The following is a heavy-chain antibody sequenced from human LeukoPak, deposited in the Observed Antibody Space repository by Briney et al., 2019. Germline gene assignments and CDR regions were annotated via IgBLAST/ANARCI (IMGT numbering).Heavy chain of an antibody. CDR2: ISGSGGST. J-gene: IGHJ4*02. Sequence: PGGSLRLSCAASGFTFSSYAMSWVRQAPGKGLEWVSAISGSGGSTYYADSVKGRFTISRDNSKNTLYLQMNSLRAEDTAVYYCAKDLDGDYGDDVVGSGGFDYWGQGTLVTVSS. CDR1: GFTFSSYA. D-gene: IGHD4-17*01. V-gene: IGHV3-23*01. CDR3: AKDLDGDYGDDVVGSGGFDY.